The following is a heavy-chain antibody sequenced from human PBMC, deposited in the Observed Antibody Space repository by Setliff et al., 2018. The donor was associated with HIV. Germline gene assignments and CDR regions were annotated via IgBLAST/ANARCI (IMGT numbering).Heavy chain of an antibody. CDR1: GGSIDSGNYD. Sequence: KPSETLSLTCTVSGGSIDSGNYDWNWVRQPGGKGLEWIGRISTRGSTKYSPTFESRVTMSLDTSKNQFSLNLRSVTAADTALYYCVRSGCNGNICYDSRGWLDSWGQGTQVTVS. J-gene: IGHJ5*01. D-gene: IGHD5-12*01. CDR3: VRSGCNGNICYDSRGWLDS. CDR2: ISTRGST. V-gene: IGHV4-61*02.